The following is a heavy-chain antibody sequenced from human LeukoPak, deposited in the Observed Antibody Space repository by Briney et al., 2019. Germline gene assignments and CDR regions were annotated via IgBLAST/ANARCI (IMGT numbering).Heavy chain of an antibody. CDR1: GFTVSNNY. J-gene: IGHJ4*02. CDR3: AREGGDYDFWSGYYANMNYFDY. D-gene: IGHD3-3*01. Sequence: GGSLRLSCAASGFTVSNNYMSWVRQAPGKGLEWVANIKQDGSEKYYVDSVKGRFTISRDNAKNSLYLQMNSLRAEDTAVYYCAREGGDYDFWSGYYANMNYFDYWGQGTLVTVSS. CDR2: IKQDGSEK. V-gene: IGHV3-7*03.